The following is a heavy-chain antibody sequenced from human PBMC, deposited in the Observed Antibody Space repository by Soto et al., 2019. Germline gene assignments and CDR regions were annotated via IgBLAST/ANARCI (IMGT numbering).Heavy chain of an antibody. CDR1: GYTFTSYD. CDR2: MNPNSGNT. Sequence: QVQLVQSGAEVKKPGASVKVSCKASGYTFTSYDINWVRQATGQGLEWMGWMNPNSGNTGYAQKFQGRVTLTRNTSISTADMELSSLRSEDTAVYYCARPAARRYYYYGMDVWGQGTTVTVSS. CDR3: ARPAARRYYYYGMDV. J-gene: IGHJ6*02. D-gene: IGHD6-6*01. V-gene: IGHV1-8*01.